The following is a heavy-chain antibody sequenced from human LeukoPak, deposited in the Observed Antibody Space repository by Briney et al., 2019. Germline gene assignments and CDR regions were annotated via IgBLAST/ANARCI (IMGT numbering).Heavy chain of an antibody. J-gene: IGHJ6*02. D-gene: IGHD3-10*01. V-gene: IGHV4-59*01. CDR1: GGSMSGFF. CDR3: AKTSRHFYGAGTNLTPWPAGMDV. CDR2: IYYSGSST. Sequence: SETLSLTCTVSGGSMSGFFWTWIRQPPGRELEWIGSIYYSGSSTKYNPSLKSRVTISVDTSKSQFSLNLNSATAADTAVYYCAKTSRHFYGAGTNLTPWPAGMDVGGQGTTVTVSS.